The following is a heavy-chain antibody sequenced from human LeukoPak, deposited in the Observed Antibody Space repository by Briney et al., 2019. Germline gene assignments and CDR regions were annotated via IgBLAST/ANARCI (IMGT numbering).Heavy chain of an antibody. V-gene: IGHV3-7*03. CDR3: AKDLIAVAGPGNY. CDR2: IKQDETEK. J-gene: IGHJ4*02. D-gene: IGHD6-19*01. CDR1: GFTFSNFW. Sequence: GGSLRLSCTASGFTFSNFWMGWVRQAPGKGLEWVANIKQDETEKFYLGSVKGRFTISRDNAKNSLYLQMNSLRVEDTALYYCAKDLIAVAGPGNYWGQGTLVTVSS.